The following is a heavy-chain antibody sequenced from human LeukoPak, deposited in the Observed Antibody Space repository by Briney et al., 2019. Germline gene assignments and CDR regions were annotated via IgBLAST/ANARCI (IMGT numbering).Heavy chain of an antibody. J-gene: IGHJ3*02. CDR1: GLTFGSHW. CDR3: ARIDDVFDI. V-gene: IGHV3-7*01. Sequence: GGSLRLSCVASGLTFGSHWMSWVRQAPGKGLEWVANIKQDASVKQYVDSVKGRFTISRDNAKNSLYLQMNSLRAEDTAVYYCARIDDVFDIWGQGTMVTVSS. CDR2: IKQDASVK.